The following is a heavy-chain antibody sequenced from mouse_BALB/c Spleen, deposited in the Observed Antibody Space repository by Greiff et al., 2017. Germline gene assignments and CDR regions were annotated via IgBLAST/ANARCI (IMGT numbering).Heavy chain of an antibody. Sequence: VQRVESGPGLVAPSQSLSITCTVSGFSLTSYGVHWVRQPPGKGLEWLGVIWAGGSTNYNSALMSRLSISKDNSKSQVFLKMNSLQTDDTAMYYCARAFYYGNYGAMDYWGQGTSVTVSS. CDR1: GFSLTSYG. CDR2: IWAGGST. V-gene: IGHV2-9*02. D-gene: IGHD2-1*01. CDR3: ARAFYYGNYGAMDY. J-gene: IGHJ4*01.